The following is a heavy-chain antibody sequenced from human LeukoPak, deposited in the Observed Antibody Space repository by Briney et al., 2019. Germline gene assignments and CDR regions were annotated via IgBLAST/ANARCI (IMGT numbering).Heavy chain of an antibody. D-gene: IGHD6-13*01. Sequence: GRSLGLSCAASGFTFSSYAMSWVRQAPGKGLEWVSTITGSGGSTYYADSVKGRFTISRDNSKNTLYLQMNSMRGEDTAVYYCATSGGSSRWYWFDPWGQGTLVTASS. J-gene: IGHJ5*02. CDR1: GFTFSSYA. CDR3: ATSGGSSRWYWFDP. CDR2: ITGSGGST. V-gene: IGHV3-23*01.